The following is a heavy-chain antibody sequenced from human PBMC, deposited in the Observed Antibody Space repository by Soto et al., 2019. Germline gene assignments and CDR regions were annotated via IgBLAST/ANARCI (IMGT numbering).Heavy chain of an antibody. CDR1: GYNFRGLY. D-gene: IGHD3-16*01. J-gene: IGHJ4*02. V-gene: IGHV1-2*02. CDR3: ARDLYADNADYVAWSTALDY. CDR2: INPNNGDT. Sequence: QVQLVQSGTEVKKPGASVKVSCTAAGYNFRGLYIHWVRQAPGQGLAWMGWINPNNGDTLLAEKFQAGGSMTRDTSMATVYMESGRLTADDTSVYYSARDLYADNADYVAWSTALDYWGQGTLVTVSS.